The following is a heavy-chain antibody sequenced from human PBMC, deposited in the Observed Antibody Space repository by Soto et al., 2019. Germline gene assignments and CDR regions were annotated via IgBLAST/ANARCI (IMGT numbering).Heavy chain of an antibody. D-gene: IGHD6-19*01. J-gene: IGHJ4*02. V-gene: IGHV3-9*01. CDR3: AKDISSSGWYRGYYFDY. CDR1: GFTFDDYA. Sequence: PGGSLRLSCAASGFTFDDYAMHWVRQAPGKGLEWVSGISWNSGSIGYADSVKGRFTISRDNAKNSLYLQMNSLRAEDTALYYCAKDISSSGWYRGYYFDYWGKGTLVTVSS. CDR2: ISWNSGSI.